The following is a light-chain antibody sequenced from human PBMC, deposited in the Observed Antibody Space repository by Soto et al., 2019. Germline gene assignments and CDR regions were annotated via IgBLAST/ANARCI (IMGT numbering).Light chain of an antibody. Sequence: QSVLTQPASVSGSPGQSIIISCIGTSSDVGSYDLVSWYQQHPGNAPKLMIYEVSKRPSGVSDRFSGSKSGNTASLTISGLQADDEADYYCCSYSTTTLFGGGTKLTVL. V-gene: IGLV2-23*02. CDR3: CSYSTTTL. CDR2: EVS. CDR1: SSDVGSYDL. J-gene: IGLJ2*01.